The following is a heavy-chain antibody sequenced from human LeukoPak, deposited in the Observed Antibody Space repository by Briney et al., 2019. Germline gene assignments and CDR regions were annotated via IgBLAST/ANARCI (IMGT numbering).Heavy chain of an antibody. CDR2: RYNDGNT. D-gene: IGHD2-15*01. V-gene: IGHV3-53*01. Sequence: GGSLTLSCTASGFTVITNDMTWVRQAPGKGLEWVSVRYNDGNTKYSDSVQGRFTISRDNSKNPLYLEMNSLSPEDPAVYYCGRGVEPLAAKTLAYCGEGALVTVSS. J-gene: IGHJ4*02. CDR1: GFTVITND. CDR3: GRGVEPLAAKTLAY.